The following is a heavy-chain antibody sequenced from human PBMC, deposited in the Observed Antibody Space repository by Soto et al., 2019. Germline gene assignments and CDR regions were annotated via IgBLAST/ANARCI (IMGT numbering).Heavy chain of an antibody. Sequence: QVQLVQSGAEVKKPGSSVKVSCTASGGIFSSYAISWLRQAPGPGLEWMGAVIPILGQAYYAQDIHDRVSITADESTRTTYMGLSSTRSEDTAVYFWAIGGGIGAPPGHEYWGQGTLVNVAS. D-gene: IGHD6-6*01. CDR2: VIPILGQA. CDR3: AIGGGIGAPPGHEY. J-gene: IGHJ4*02. CDR1: GGIFSSYA. V-gene: IGHV1-69*01.